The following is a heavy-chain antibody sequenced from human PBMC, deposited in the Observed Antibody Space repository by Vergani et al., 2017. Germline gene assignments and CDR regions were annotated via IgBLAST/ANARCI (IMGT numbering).Heavy chain of an antibody. CDR2: INWNSDSI. Sequence: EVQLVESGGGWVQPGRSLRLSCAASGFTLDDYAIHLVRPAPGKGLERVSGINWNSDSIAYADSVKGRFTISRDNAKNSLYLQMNSLRAEDKALYYCVKDIAASGNCWYFDLWGRGTLVTVSS. CDR3: VKDIAASGNCWYFDL. J-gene: IGHJ2*01. CDR1: GFTLDDYA. D-gene: IGHD6-13*01. V-gene: IGHV3-9*01.